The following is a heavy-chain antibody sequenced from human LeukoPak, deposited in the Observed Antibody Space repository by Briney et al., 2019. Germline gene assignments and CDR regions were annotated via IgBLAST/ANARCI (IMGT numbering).Heavy chain of an antibody. Sequence: SGPTLVKPTQTLTLTCTFSGFSLSTSGVGVGWIRQPPGKALEWLALIYWNDDKRYSPSLKSRLTITKDTSKNQVVLTMTNMDPVDIATYYCAGGFRGVTEFDYWGQGTLVTVSS. V-gene: IGHV2-5*01. D-gene: IGHD3-10*01. CDR1: GFSLSTSGVG. CDR3: AGGFRGVTEFDY. J-gene: IGHJ4*02. CDR2: IYWNDDK.